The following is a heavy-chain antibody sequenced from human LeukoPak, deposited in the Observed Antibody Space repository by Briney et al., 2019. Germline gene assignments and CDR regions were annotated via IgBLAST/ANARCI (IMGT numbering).Heavy chain of an antibody. Sequence: ASETLSLTCIVSGGSVNSGIYYWSWIRQPPGKGLEWIGYISYTGSTNYNPSVRSRVTISIDTSKNQYSLNLSSMTTADTAVYYCARVTGDYPKYHYDYWGQGTLVTVSS. J-gene: IGHJ4*02. D-gene: IGHD4-17*01. CDR3: ARVTGDYPKYHYDY. V-gene: IGHV4-61*01. CDR2: ISYTGST. CDR1: GGSVNSGIYY.